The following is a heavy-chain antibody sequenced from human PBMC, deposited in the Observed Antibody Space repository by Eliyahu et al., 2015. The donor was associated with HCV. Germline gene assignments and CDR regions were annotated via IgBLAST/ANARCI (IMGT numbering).Heavy chain of an antibody. Sequence: QVQLQESGPGPVRPSETLSLTCAVSGLSINDWWSWVRQPPGRGLEWIGEMFHTGTTNYFPSLESRVSISIDKSKNQVSLRLTSVTPADTAVYFCVRGIWHAFDIWGQGTMVSVSS. CDR1: GLSINDW. J-gene: IGHJ3*02. CDR2: MFHTGTT. CDR3: VRGIWHAFDI. V-gene: IGHV4-4*02.